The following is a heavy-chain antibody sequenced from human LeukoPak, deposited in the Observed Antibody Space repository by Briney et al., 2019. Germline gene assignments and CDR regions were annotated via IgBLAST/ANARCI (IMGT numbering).Heavy chain of an antibody. D-gene: IGHD1-7*01. CDR3: AREGGNWNYKFDY. J-gene: IGHJ4*02. Sequence: ASVKVSCKASGYTFTGYYMHWVRQAPGQGLEWMGRINPNSGGTNYAQKFQGRVTMTRDTSISTSYIELSRLRSDDTAMYYCAREGGNWNYKFDYWGQGTLVTVSS. V-gene: IGHV1-2*06. CDR2: INPNSGGT. CDR1: GYTFTGYY.